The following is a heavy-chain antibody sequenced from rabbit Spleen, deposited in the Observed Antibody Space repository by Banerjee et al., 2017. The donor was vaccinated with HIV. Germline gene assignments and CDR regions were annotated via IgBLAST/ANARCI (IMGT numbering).Heavy chain of an antibody. CDR3: ARNGAGSNYAFNF. CDR1: GIDFSSYYY. V-gene: IGHV1S40*01. CDR2: IYAGRSGST. Sequence: QSLEESGGDLVKPGGTLTLTCKASGIDFSSYYYMCWVRQAPGKGLEWIACIYAGRSGSTYSASWAKGRFTISKTSSTTVTLQMTSLTAADTATYFCARNGAGSNYAFNFWGPGTLVTVS. J-gene: IGHJ4*01. D-gene: IGHD8-1*01.